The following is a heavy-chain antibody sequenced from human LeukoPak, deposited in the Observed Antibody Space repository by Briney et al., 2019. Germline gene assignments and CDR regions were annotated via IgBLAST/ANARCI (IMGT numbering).Heavy chain of an antibody. CDR1: GFTFSTFW. J-gene: IGHJ4*02. Sequence: PGRSLRLSCAASGFTFSTFWMHWVRQAPGKGLVWVSRINHDGSSTNYADSVKGRFTISRDNAKNTLYLQMNSLRAEDTAVYYCVRDWGYDSSGYWQKYFDTWGQGTLVTVSS. CDR2: INHDGSST. CDR3: VRDWGYDSSGYWQKYFDT. D-gene: IGHD3-22*01. V-gene: IGHV3-74*01.